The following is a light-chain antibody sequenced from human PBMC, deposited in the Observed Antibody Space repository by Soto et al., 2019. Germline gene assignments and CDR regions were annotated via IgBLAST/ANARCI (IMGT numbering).Light chain of an antibody. CDR2: DAS. V-gene: IGKV1-33*01. CDR3: QQYDYFLT. CDR1: QDISNY. J-gene: IGKJ4*01. Sequence: DIQMTQSPSSLSASVGDRVTITCQASQDISNYLNWYQQKPGKAPKLLIYDASNLETGVPSRFSGSGSGTHFTFTISSLQPEDITTYYCQQYDYFLTFGGGTKVEIK.